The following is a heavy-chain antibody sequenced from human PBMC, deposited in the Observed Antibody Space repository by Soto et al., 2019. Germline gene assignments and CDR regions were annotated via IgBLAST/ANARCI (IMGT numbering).Heavy chain of an antibody. Sequence: ASVKVSCKASGYTFTSYYMHWVRQAPGQGLEWMGIINPSGGSTSYAQKFQGRVTMTRDTSTSTVYMELSSLRSEDTAVYYCARDPQNPRYLSISTKTGWFDPWGQGTLVTVSS. D-gene: IGHD2-2*01. CDR2: INPSGGST. V-gene: IGHV1-46*01. CDR3: ARDPQNPRYLSISTKTGWFDP. J-gene: IGHJ5*02. CDR1: GYTFTSYY.